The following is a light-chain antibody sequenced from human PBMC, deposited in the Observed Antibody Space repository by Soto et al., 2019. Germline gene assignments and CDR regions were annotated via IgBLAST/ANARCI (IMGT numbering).Light chain of an antibody. CDR3: EAWDDSLNGVV. J-gene: IGLJ2*01. CDR1: SSNLGVNS. V-gene: IGLV1-44*01. CDR2: SNN. Sequence: QLVLTQPPSASGTPGQRVTISCSGSSSNLGVNSVSWYQQIPGTAPKLLIYSNNQRPSGVPDRISGSKSGTSASLAISGLQSEDEADYYCEAWDDSLNGVVFGGGTKLTVL.